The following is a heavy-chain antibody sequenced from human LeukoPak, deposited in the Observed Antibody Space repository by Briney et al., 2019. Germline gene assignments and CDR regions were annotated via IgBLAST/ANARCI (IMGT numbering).Heavy chain of an antibody. V-gene: IGHV3-11*04. Sequence: GGSLRLSCAASGFTFSDYYMSWIRQAPGKGLEWVSYISSSGSTIYYADSVKGRFTISRDNAKNSLYLQMNSLRAEDTAVYYCARGGVEERGRYSYLYYFDYWGQGTLVTVSS. CDR2: ISSSGSTI. D-gene: IGHD5-18*01. CDR3: ARGGVEERGRYSYLYYFDY. CDR1: GFTFSDYY. J-gene: IGHJ4*02.